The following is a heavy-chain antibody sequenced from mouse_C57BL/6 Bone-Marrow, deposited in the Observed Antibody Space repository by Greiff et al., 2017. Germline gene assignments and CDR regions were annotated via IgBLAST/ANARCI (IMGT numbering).Heavy chain of an antibody. CDR2: IYPSDSDT. V-gene: IGHV1-61*01. CDR3: ARTVAYYSNYGIAY. D-gene: IGHD2-5*01. J-gene: IGHJ3*01. Sequence: QVQLQQPGAELVRPGSSVKLSCKASGYTFTSYWMDWVQQRPGQGLEWIGNIYPSDSDTHYNQKFKDKATLTVDKSSSTAYMQLSSQTSEDSAVYYCARTVAYYSNYGIAYWGQGTLVTVSA. CDR1: GYTFTSYW.